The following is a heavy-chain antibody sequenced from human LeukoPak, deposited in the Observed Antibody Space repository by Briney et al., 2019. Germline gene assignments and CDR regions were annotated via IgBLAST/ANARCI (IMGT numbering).Heavy chain of an antibody. CDR2: ISYHGSDK. CDR1: GFTFTNYA. Sequence: GKSLRLSCAASGFTFTNYAVHWVRQAPGKGLEWVALISYHGSDKYYADSVRSRFTISRDDSNNTVDLQMNSLRPEDTAMYYCARNQDYGGLDFWGQGTLVTVSS. CDR3: ARNQDYGGLDF. D-gene: IGHD4-23*01. V-gene: IGHV3-30-3*01. J-gene: IGHJ4*02.